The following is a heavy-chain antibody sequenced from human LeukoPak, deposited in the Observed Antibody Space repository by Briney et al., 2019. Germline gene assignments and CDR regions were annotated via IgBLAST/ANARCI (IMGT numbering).Heavy chain of an antibody. J-gene: IGHJ4*02. CDR2: IIPIFGTA. CDR1: GGTFSSYA. CDR3: ARDSDYGVVTAILRD. D-gene: IGHD2-21*02. Sequence: SVKVSCKASGGTFSSYAISWVRQAPGQGLEWMGGIIPIFGTANYAQKFQGRVTITADESTSTAYIELSSLRSEDTAVYYCARDSDYGVVTAILRDWGQGTLVTVSS. V-gene: IGHV1-69*13.